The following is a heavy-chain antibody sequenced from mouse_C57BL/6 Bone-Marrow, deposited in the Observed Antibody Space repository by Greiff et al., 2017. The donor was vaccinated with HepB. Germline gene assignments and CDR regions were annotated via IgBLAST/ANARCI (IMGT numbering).Heavy chain of an antibody. CDR2: IYPGNSDT. CDR3: TRSKPGGYAMDY. V-gene: IGHV1-5*01. J-gene: IGHJ4*01. Sequence: EVQLQQSGTVLARPGASVKMSCKTSGYTFTSYWMHWVKQRPGQGLEWLGAIYPGNSDTSYNQKFKGKAKLTAVTSASTAYMELSSLTNEDSAVYYCTRSKPGGYAMDYGGQGTSVTVSS. CDR1: GYTFTSYW.